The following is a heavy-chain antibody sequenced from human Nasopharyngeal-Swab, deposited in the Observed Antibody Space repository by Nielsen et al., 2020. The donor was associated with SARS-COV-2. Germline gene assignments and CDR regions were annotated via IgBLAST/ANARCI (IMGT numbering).Heavy chain of an antibody. Sequence: ASVKVSCKASGYTFTSYAMNWVRQAPGQGLEWMGWININTGNPTYAQGFTGRFVFSLDTSVSTAYLQISSLKAEDTAVYYCARARGQPHNYYYYGMDVWGQGTTVTVSS. CDR3: ARARGQPHNYYYYGMDV. CDR2: ININTGNP. CDR1: GYTFTSYA. V-gene: IGHV7-4-1*02. J-gene: IGHJ6*02.